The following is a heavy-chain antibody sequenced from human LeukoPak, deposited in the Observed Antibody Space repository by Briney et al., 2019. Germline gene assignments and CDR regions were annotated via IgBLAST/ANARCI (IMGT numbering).Heavy chain of an antibody. V-gene: IGHV3-21*01. CDR3: ARGYSGSYYFADY. CDR1: GFTFNSYS. Sequence: PGGSLRLSCAASGFTFNSYSLNWVRQAPGRGLEWVSSISSGSGYIYYADSVKGRFTISRDNAKNSLYLQMNSLRAEDTAVYYCARGYSGSYYFADYWGQGTLVTVS. CDR2: ISSGSGYI. D-gene: IGHD1-26*01. J-gene: IGHJ4*02.